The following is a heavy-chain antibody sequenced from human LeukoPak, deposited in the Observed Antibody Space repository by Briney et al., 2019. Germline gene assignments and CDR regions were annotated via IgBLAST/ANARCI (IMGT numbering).Heavy chain of an antibody. Sequence: PGRSLRLSCAASGFTFSSYGMHWVRQAPGKGLEWVSAISGSGGSTYYADSVRGRFTIPRDNPKNTLYLQMNSRRAEDTAVYYCAKAFGGSWYGYFGYWGQGTLVTVSS. J-gene: IGHJ4*02. D-gene: IGHD6-13*01. CDR2: ISGSGGST. CDR3: AKAFGGSWYGYFGY. CDR1: GFTFSSYG. V-gene: IGHV3-23*01.